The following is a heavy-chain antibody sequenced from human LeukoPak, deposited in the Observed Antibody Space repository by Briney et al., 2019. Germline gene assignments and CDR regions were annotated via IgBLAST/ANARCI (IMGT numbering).Heavy chain of an antibody. CDR1: GYTLTSYG. D-gene: IGHD6-19*01. CDR2: ISAYNGNT. V-gene: IGHV1-18*01. CDR3: ARDSSGWYRYYFDY. Sequence: ASVQVSCKASGYTLTSYGISWVRQAPGQGLEWMGWISAYNGNTNYAQKLQGRVTMTTDTSTSTAYMELRSLRSDDTAVYYCARDSSGWYRYYFDYWGQGTLVTVSS. J-gene: IGHJ4*02.